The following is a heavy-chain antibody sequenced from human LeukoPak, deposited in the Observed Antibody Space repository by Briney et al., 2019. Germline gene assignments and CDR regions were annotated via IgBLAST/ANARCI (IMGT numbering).Heavy chain of an antibody. CDR2: FSGSRNYI. J-gene: IGHJ3*02. V-gene: IGHV3-21*01. CDR3: ARAVYGFDAFDI. Sequence: GGSLRLSCTGSGFIFRSYTMNCVRQAPGKGLEWVASFSGSRNYIYYADSVKGRFTISRDNAKNSLYLQMNSLRAEDTAVYYCARAVYGFDAFDIWGQGTMVTVSS. D-gene: IGHD4-17*01. CDR1: GFIFRSYT.